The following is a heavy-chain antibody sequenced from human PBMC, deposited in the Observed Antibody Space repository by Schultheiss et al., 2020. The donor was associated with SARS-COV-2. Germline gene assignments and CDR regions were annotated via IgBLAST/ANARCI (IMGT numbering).Heavy chain of an antibody. D-gene: IGHD5-12*01. CDR3: ARDHEWLRLDY. Sequence: GGSLRLSCAASGFTFSDYGMHWVRQAPGKGLEWVAVIWYDGSNKYYADSVKGRFTVSRDNSKNTLYLQVNSLRAEDTAVYYCARDHEWLRLDYWGQGTLVTVSS. CDR2: IWYDGSNK. V-gene: IGHV3-33*08. CDR1: GFTFSDYG. J-gene: IGHJ4*02.